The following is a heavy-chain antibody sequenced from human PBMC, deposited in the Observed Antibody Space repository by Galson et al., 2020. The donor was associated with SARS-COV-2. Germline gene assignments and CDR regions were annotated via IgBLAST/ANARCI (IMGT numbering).Heavy chain of an antibody. CDR1: GFTFRENW. V-gene: IGHV3-7*01. CDR2: IRQAGSEP. CDR3: ARDQDGYNDF. J-gene: IGHJ4*02. D-gene: IGHD5-12*01. Sequence: GESLKISCAASGFTFRENWMSWVRQAPGKGPEWVANIRQAGSEPYYVDSVKGRFTVSSDSSKNSLYLQMNSLRAEDTAVYYCARDQDGYNDFWGQGTLVTVSS.